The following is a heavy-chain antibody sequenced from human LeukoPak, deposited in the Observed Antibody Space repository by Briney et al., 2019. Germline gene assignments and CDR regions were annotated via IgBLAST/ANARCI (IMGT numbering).Heavy chain of an antibody. CDR1: GYIFTAYY. Sequence: ASVKVSCKASGYIFTAYYLHWVRQAPGQGLEWMGWINPNSGDPNYAQNFQGRVTMSRDTSISTAYMELSSLRSDDKAVYYCVRGGDGDRRDFDYWGQGTLVTVSS. D-gene: IGHD5-24*01. CDR2: INPNSGDP. V-gene: IGHV1-2*02. J-gene: IGHJ4*02. CDR3: VRGGDGDRRDFDY.